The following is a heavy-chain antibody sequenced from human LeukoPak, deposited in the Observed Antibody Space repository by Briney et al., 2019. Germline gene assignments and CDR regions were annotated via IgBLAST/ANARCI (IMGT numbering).Heavy chain of an antibody. J-gene: IGHJ4*02. CDR1: GFSCSNHG. CDR2: MSHDGYSQ. CDR3: AREVGQLHVDY. D-gene: IGHD1-26*01. Sequence: GGSLRLSCAASGFSCSNHGMHWVRQAPGKGLEWVAMMSHDGYSQYYTDSVKGRFTISRDSSKNTVYLQMNSLRPEDSAMYYCAREVGQLHVDYWGQGTLVTVSS. V-gene: IGHV3-30*03.